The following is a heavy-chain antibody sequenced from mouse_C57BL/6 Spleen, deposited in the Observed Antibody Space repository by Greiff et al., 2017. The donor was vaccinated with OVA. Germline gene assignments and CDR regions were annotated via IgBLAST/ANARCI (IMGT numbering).Heavy chain of an antibody. D-gene: IGHD1-1*01. J-gene: IGHJ4*01. Sequence: VQLQQSGPELVKPGASVKISCKASGYSFTGYYMHWVKQSSEKSLEWIGEINPSTGGTSYNQKFKGKATLTVDKSSSTAYMQLKSLTSEDSAVYYCARVITTVVATDYYAMDYWGQGTSVTVSS. CDR3: ARVITTVVATDYYAMDY. CDR2: INPSTGGT. V-gene: IGHV1-43*01. CDR1: GYSFTGYY.